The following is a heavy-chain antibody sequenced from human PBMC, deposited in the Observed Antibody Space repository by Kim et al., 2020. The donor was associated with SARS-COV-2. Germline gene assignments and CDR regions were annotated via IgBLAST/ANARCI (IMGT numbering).Heavy chain of an antibody. V-gene: IGHV4-39*01. J-gene: IGHJ4*02. CDR2: MYYSGST. CDR1: GGSISSSSYY. CDR3: VTPPRIAAAGYFDY. Sequence: SETLSLTCTVSGGSISSSSYYWGWIRQPPGKGLEWIGSMYYSGSTYYNPSLKSRVTISVDTSKNQFSLKLSSVTAADTAVYYCVTPPRIAAAGYFDYWGQGTLVTVSS. D-gene: IGHD6-13*01.